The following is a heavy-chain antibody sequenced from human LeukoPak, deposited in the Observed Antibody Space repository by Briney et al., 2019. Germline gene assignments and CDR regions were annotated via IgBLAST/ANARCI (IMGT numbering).Heavy chain of an antibody. V-gene: IGHV4-59*12. CDR3: ASPGIAVAGPGGNFDY. D-gene: IGHD6-19*01. Sequence: SETLSLTCTVSGGSISSYYWSWIRQPPGKGLEWIGYIYYSGSTNYNPSLKSRVTISVDTSKNQFSLKLSSVTAADTAVYYCASPGIAVAGPGGNFDYWGQGTLVTVSS. J-gene: IGHJ4*02. CDR2: IYYSGST. CDR1: GGSISSYY.